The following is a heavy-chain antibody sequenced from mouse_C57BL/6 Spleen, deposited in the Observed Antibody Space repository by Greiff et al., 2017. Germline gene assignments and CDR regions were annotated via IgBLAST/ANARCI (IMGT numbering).Heavy chain of an antibody. D-gene: IGHD3-2*02. V-gene: IGHV1-50*01. CDR1: GYTFTSYW. J-gene: IGHJ2*01. CDR3: TAQATDY. CDR2: IDPSDSYT. Sequence: VQLQQPGAELVKPGASVKLSCKASGYTFTSYWMQWVKQRPGQGLEWIGEIDPSDSYTNYNQKFKGKATLTVDTSSSTAYMQLSSLTSEDSAVYYCTAQATDYWGQGTTLTVSS.